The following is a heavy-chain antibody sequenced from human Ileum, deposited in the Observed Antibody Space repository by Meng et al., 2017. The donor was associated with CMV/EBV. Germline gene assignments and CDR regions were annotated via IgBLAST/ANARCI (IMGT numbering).Heavy chain of an antibody. D-gene: IGHD1-26*01. CDR1: GGIFSSYA. CDR3: ARGSDSENCYVRYYYYGMDV. V-gene: IGHV1-69*05. Sequence: SVKVSCKASGGIFSSYAISWVRQAPGQGLEWMGGIIPIFGTANYAQKFQGRVMITTDESTSTAYMELSSLRSEDTAVYYCARGSDSENCYVRYYYYGMDVWGQGTTVTVSS. CDR2: IIPIFGTA. J-gene: IGHJ6*02.